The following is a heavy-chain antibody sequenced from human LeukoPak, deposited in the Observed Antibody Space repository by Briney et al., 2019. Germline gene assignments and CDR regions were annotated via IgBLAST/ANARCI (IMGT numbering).Heavy chain of an antibody. J-gene: IGHJ5*02. Sequence: GGSLRLSCAASGFTFSSYAMSWVRQAPGKGLEWVSAISGSGGSTYYADSVKGRFTISRDNSKTTLYLQMNSLRAEDTAVHYCVLLWFGTPFDPWGQGTLVTVSS. V-gene: IGHV3-23*01. CDR1: GFTFSSYA. D-gene: IGHD3-10*01. CDR3: VLLWFGTPFDP. CDR2: ISGSGGST.